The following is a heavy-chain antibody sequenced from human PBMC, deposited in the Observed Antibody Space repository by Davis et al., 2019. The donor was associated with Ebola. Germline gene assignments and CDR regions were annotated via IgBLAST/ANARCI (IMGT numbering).Heavy chain of an antibody. Sequence: GESLKISCAASGFTFSDYYMTWIRQAPGKGLEWISAISGSGYTIYEADSVKGRFIISRDNRKNSLYLEMNSLRVEDTAVYYCAREIESGSCCFIDDWGQGTLVTVSS. D-gene: IGHD2-15*01. CDR3: AREIESGSCCFIDD. V-gene: IGHV3-11*01. CDR1: GFTFSDYY. CDR2: ISGSGYTI. J-gene: IGHJ4*02.